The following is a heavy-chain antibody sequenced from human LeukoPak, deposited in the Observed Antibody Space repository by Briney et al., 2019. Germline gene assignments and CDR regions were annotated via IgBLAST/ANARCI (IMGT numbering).Heavy chain of an antibody. CDR2: IRHDASSQ. CDR3: ARGLNQFYFDY. V-gene: IGHV3-30*02. Sequence: GGSLRLSCAASGFSFSTYGMHWVRQAPGKGLEWVAFIRHDASSQYYADSVKGRFTISRDSSKDTLYLQMNSLRTEDTAVYFCARGLNQFYFDYWGQGTLVTVSS. J-gene: IGHJ4*02. D-gene: IGHD1-14*01. CDR1: GFSFSTYG.